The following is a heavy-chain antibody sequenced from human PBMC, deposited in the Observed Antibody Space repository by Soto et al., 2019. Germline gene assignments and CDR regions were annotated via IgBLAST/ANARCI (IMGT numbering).Heavy chain of an antibody. V-gene: IGHV4-30-2*01. D-gene: IGHD6-25*01. CDR2: IYHSGST. Sequence: QLQLQESGSGLVKPSQTLSLTCAVSGGSISSGGYSWSWIRRPPGKGLEWIGYIYHSGSTYYNPSLKSRVTISVDRSKNQFSLKLSSVTAADTAVYYCARAEYSSGGDYYYYGMDVWGQGTTVTVSS. J-gene: IGHJ6*02. CDR3: ARAEYSSGGDYYYYGMDV. CDR1: GGSISSGGYS.